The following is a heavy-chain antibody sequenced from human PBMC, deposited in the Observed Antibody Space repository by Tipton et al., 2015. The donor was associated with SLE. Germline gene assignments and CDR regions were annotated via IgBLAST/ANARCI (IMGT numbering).Heavy chain of an antibody. CDR1: GGSFSGYY. CDR3: AKGYCSSASCYWSVFDP. V-gene: IGHV4-34*01. D-gene: IGHD2-2*01. Sequence: TLSLTCAVYGGSFSGYYWSWIRQPPGKGLEWIGEINHSGDTNYSPSLKSRVTISVDTSKNQFSLKLSSVTAADTAVYYCAKGYCSSASCYWSVFDPWGQGTLVTVSS. CDR2: INHSGDT. J-gene: IGHJ5*02.